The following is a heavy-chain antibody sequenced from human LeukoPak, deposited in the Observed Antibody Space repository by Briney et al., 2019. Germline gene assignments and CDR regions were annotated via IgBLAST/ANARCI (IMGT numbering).Heavy chain of an antibody. Sequence: GASVKVSCKASGYTFTSYDINWVRQATGQGLEWMGWMNPNSGNTGYAQKFQGRVTITRNTSISTAYMGLSSLRSEDTAVYYCARGPYYYDSSGQNYAFDIWGQGTMVTVSS. V-gene: IGHV1-8*03. CDR3: ARGPYYYDSSGQNYAFDI. D-gene: IGHD3-22*01. CDR1: GYTFTSYD. J-gene: IGHJ3*02. CDR2: MNPNSGNT.